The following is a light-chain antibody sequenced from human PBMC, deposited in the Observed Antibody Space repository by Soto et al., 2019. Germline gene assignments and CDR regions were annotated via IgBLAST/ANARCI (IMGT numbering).Light chain of an antibody. Sequence: ETVLTQSPGTLSLSPGERATLSCSASQSVSSSYLAWYQQKPGQAPRLLIYGASSRATGIPDRFSGRGSGKDFALTISRLEPADFAVYYLQHYGSSPPSWTFGQGTKVEI. CDR1: QSVSSSY. J-gene: IGKJ1*01. CDR2: GAS. CDR3: QHYGSSPPSWT. V-gene: IGKV3-20*01.